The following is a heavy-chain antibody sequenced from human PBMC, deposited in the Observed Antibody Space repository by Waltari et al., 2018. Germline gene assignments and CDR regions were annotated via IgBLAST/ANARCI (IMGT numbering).Heavy chain of an antibody. Sequence: QVQLQESGPGLVQPSQTLSLTCTVSGGSISRGGYYWSWIRQPPGKGLGWIGYIYYSGSTYYNPSLKSLVTISVDTSKNQFSLKLSSVTAADTAVYYCARVSAGYCSGGSCYSGRYFDYWGQGTLVTVSS. CDR1: GGSISRGGYY. V-gene: IGHV4-31*01. CDR3: ARVSAGYCSGGSCYSGRYFDY. J-gene: IGHJ4*02. D-gene: IGHD2-15*01. CDR2: IYYSGST.